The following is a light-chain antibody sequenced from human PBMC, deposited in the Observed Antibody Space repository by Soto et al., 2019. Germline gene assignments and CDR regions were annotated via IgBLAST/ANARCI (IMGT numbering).Light chain of an antibody. V-gene: IGKV1-5*01. J-gene: IGKJ2*01. Sequence: DIQMTQSPSTLSASVGDRVTITCRASQSISSWLAWYQQKPGKAPKPLIYDPSSLESGVPSRFSGSGSGTEFTLTISSLQPDDFATYYCQQYNSYSYTFGQGTKLEIK. CDR1: QSISSW. CDR2: DPS. CDR3: QQYNSYSYT.